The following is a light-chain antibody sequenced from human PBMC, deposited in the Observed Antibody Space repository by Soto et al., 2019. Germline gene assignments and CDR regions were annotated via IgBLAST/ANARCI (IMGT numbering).Light chain of an antibody. J-gene: IGKJ1*01. CDR2: GAS. CDR1: QSVSSSY. CDR3: QQYGSSPRT. V-gene: IGKV3-20*01. Sequence: ENVLKQSPGTLSLSPGERATLSFRASQSVSSSYLAWYQQKPGQAPRLLIYGASSRATGIPDRFSGSGSGTDFTLTISRLEPEDFAVYYCQQYGSSPRTFGQGTKVDIK.